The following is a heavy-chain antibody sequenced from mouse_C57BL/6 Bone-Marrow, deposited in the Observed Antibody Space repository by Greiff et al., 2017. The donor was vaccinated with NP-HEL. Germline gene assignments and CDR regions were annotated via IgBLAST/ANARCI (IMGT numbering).Heavy chain of an antibody. CDR3: ASPYHYYAMDY. V-gene: IGHV1-81*01. Sequence: QVQLKQSGAELARPGASVKLSCKASGYTFTSYGISWVKQRTGQGLEWIGEIYPRSGNTYYNEKVKGKGRLTADKSSSTTNLELRILTSEDSAVYVCASPYHYYAMDYWGQGTSVTVAS. CDR1: GYTFTSYG. CDR2: IYPRSGNT. J-gene: IGHJ4*01.